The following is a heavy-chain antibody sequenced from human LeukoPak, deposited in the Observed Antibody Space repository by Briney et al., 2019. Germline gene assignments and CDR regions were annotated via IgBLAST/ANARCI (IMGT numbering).Heavy chain of an antibody. J-gene: IGHJ6*03. CDR3: ARGMTTVKHYYYYYMDV. D-gene: IGHD4-11*01. CDR2: IIPIFGTA. V-gene: IGHV1-69*05. CDR1: GGTFSSYA. Sequence: SVKVSCKASGGTFSSYAISWERQAPGQGLEWMGGIIPIFGTANYAQKFQGRVTITTDESTSTAYMELSSLRSEDTAVYYCARGMTTVKHYYYYYMDVWGKGTTVTVSS.